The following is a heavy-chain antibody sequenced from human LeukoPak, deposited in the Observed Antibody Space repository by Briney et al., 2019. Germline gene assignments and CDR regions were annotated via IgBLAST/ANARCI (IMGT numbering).Heavy chain of an antibody. D-gene: IGHD6-19*01. CDR1: GFTVSGNY. J-gene: IGHJ4*02. CDR2: IYSDGST. CDR3: ARDTIETQWLVFGNIDY. V-gene: IGHV3-66*01. Sequence: GGPLRLSCAASGFTVSGNYMSWVRQAPGKGLEWVSVIYSDGSTYYADSVKGRFTISRDNAKNSLYLQMNSLRAEDTAVYYCARDTIETQWLVFGNIDYWGQGTLVTVSS.